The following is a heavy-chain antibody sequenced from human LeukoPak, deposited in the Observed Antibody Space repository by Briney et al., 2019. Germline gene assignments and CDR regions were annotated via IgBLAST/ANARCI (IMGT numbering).Heavy chain of an antibody. Sequence: PGGSLRLSCAASGFTFTTYEMNWVRQAPGKGLEWVSYICSSGGPIYYADSVRGRFTISRDNAKKSLYLQMNSLRAEDTAVYYCARQIYYYGMDVWGQGTTVTVSS. CDR2: ICSSGGPI. J-gene: IGHJ6*02. CDR1: GFTFTTYE. V-gene: IGHV3-48*03. CDR3: ARQIYYYGMDV.